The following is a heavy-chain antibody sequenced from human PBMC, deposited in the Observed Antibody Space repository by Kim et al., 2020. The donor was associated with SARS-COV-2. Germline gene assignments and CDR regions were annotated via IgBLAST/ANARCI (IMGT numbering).Heavy chain of an antibody. Sequence: SETLSLTCTVSGGSISSSSYYWGWIRQPPGKGLEWIGSIYYSGSTYYNPSLKSRVTISVDTSKNQFSLKLSSVTAADTAVYYCARHGWVKRWLQYWGQGTLVTVSS. CDR2: IYYSGST. CDR3: ARHGWVKRWLQY. J-gene: IGHJ4*02. V-gene: IGHV4-39*01. D-gene: IGHD5-12*01. CDR1: GGSISSSSYY.